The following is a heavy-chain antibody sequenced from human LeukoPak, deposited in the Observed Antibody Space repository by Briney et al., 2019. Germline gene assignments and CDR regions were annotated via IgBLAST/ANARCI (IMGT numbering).Heavy chain of an antibody. CDR2: IYPGDSDT. CDR3: ARHALTSRYGSGSSLDY. J-gene: IGHJ4*02. Sequence: GESLKISCKGSGYSFTSYWIGWVRQMPGKGLEWMGIIYPGDSDTRYSPSFQGQVTISADKSISTAYLQWSSLKASDTAMYYCARHALTSRYGSGSSLDYWGQGTLVTVSS. V-gene: IGHV5-51*01. CDR1: GYSFTSYW. D-gene: IGHD3-10*01.